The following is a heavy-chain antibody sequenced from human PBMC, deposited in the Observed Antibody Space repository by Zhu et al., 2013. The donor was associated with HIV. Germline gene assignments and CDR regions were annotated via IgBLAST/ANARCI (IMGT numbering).Heavy chain of an antibody. D-gene: IGHD3-22*01. J-gene: IGHJ4*02. Sequence: QVQLVQSGAEVKKPGSSVKVSCKASGGTFSSYAISWVRQAPGQGLEWMGGIIPIFGTANYAQKFQGRVTVTADESTSTAYMELSSLRSEDTAVYYXASLYDSSGHQGYWGQGTLVTVSS. CDR3: ASLYDSSGHQGY. V-gene: IGHV1-69*01. CDR1: GGTFSSYA. CDR2: IIPIFGTA.